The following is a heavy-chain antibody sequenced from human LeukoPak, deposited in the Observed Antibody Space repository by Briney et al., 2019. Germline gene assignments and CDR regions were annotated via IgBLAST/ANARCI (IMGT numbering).Heavy chain of an antibody. D-gene: IGHD2-2*01. CDR1: GYIFSSYY. V-gene: IGHV1-46*01. CDR2: INPSLGTT. Sequence: ASVKVSCKASGYIFSSYYMQWVRQAPGQGLEWMGIINPSLGTTLYAQKFQGRVTMTRDTSTSTVYMELSSLTSEDTAVYYCARSRRDCTTTTCSYYDLDVWGQGTTVTVSS. CDR3: ARSRRDCTTTTCSYYDLDV. J-gene: IGHJ6*02.